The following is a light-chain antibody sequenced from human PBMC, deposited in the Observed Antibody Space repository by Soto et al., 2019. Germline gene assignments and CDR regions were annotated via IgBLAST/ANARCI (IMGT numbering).Light chain of an antibody. CDR3: QQSYSTPWT. J-gene: IGKJ1*01. CDR1: QSIDTA. CDR2: AAS. Sequence: DIQMTQSPSTLSASVGDRVTITCRASQSIDTALAWYQQKPGKAPKLLIYAASSLQSGVPSRFSGSGSGTDFTLTISSLQPEDFATYYCQQSYSTPWTFGQGTKVEIK. V-gene: IGKV1-39*01.